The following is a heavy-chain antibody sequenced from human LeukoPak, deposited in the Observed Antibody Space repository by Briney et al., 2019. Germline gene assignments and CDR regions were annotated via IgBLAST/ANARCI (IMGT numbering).Heavy chain of an antibody. Sequence: SVKVSCKASGYTFTSYYMHWVRQAPGQGLEWMGGIIPIFGTANYAQKFQGRVTITADESTSTAYMELSSLRSEDTAVYYCASSECGGDCYYYYYYGMDVWGQGTTVTVSS. V-gene: IGHV1-69*13. CDR3: ASSECGGDCYYYYYYGMDV. CDR2: IIPIFGTA. J-gene: IGHJ6*02. CDR1: GYTFTSYY. D-gene: IGHD2-21*02.